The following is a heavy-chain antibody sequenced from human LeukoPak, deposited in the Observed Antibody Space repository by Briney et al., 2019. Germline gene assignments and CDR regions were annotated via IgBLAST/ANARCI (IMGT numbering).Heavy chain of an antibody. V-gene: IGHV1-69*05. CDR3: ARGAGGHSTYYDFWSTPWY. J-gene: IGHJ4*02. D-gene: IGHD3-3*01. CDR2: TIPIFGTA. CDR1: GGTFSSYA. Sequence: GASVKVSCKASGGTFSSYAISWVRQAPGQGLEWMGGTIPIFGTANYAQKFQGRVTITTDESTSTAYMELSSLRSEDTAVHYCARGAGGHSTYYDFWSTPWYWGQGTLVTVSS.